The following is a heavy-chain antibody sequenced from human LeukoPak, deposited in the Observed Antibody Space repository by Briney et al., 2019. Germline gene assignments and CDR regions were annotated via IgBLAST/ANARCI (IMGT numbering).Heavy chain of an antibody. CDR3: ARITSGSYDY. J-gene: IGHJ4*02. Sequence: SQTLSLTCSVSGGSISSYYWSWIRQPPGKGLEWIGYIYYSGSTNYNPSLKSRVTISVDTSKNQFSLKLSSVTAADTAVYYCARITSGSYDYWGQGTLVTVSS. V-gene: IGHV4-59*01. D-gene: IGHD1-26*01. CDR2: IYYSGST. CDR1: GGSISSYY.